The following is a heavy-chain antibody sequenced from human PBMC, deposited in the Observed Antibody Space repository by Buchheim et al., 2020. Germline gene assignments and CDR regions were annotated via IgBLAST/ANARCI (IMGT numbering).Heavy chain of an antibody. D-gene: IGHD2-15*01. J-gene: IGHJ4*02. Sequence: QVQLQESGPGLVKPSETLSLTCTVSGGSISSYYWSWIRQPPGKGLEWIGYIYYSGSTNYNPSLKSRVTISVDTSKNQFSLTLSSVTAADTAVYYCARVIGDCSGGSCYFDYWGQGTL. V-gene: IGHV4-59*01. CDR3: ARVIGDCSGGSCYFDY. CDR2: IYYSGST. CDR1: GGSISSYY.